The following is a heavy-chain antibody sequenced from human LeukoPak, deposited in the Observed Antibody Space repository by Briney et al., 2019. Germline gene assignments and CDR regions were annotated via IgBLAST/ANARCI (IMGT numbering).Heavy chain of an antibody. CDR1: GYTFTNYG. V-gene: IGHV1-18*01. J-gene: IGHJ6*02. Sequence: ASVKVSCKASGYTFTNYGVSWVRQAPGQALEWMGWISGYNGYTNYAQKFQFRVTMTTDTSTSTAYMELRSLTSDDTAVYYCARVGTYGYYYYYGMDVWGQGTTVTVSS. CDR3: ARVGTYGYYYYYGMDV. CDR2: ISGYNGYT. D-gene: IGHD7-27*01.